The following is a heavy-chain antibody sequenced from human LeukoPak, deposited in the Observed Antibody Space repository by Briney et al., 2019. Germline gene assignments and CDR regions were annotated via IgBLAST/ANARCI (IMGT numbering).Heavy chain of an antibody. CDR2: INPNSGGT. V-gene: IGHV1-2*02. D-gene: IGHD5-12*01. CDR3: ARGQRGYSGYEYYFDY. Sequence: ASVKVSCKASGYTFSAYYMHWVRQAPGQGLEWMGWINPNSGGTNYAQKFQGRVTMTRDTSISTAYMELSRLRSDDTAVYYCARGQRGYSGYEYYFDYWGQGTLVTVSS. J-gene: IGHJ4*02. CDR1: GYTFSAYY.